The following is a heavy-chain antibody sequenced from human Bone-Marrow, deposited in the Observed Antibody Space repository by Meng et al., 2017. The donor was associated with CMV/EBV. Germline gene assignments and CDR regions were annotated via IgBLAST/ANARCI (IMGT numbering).Heavy chain of an antibody. Sequence: ASVKVSCKASGYTFTGYYMHWVRQAPGQGLEWMGWINPNSGGTNYAQKFQGRVTMTRDTSISTAYMELSRLRSDDTAVYYCAVAVAGYYYYGIDVWAQGTTVTVSS. CDR2: INPNSGGT. D-gene: IGHD6-19*01. J-gene: IGHJ6*02. CDR1: GYTFTGYY. V-gene: IGHV1-2*02. CDR3: AVAVAGYYYYGIDV.